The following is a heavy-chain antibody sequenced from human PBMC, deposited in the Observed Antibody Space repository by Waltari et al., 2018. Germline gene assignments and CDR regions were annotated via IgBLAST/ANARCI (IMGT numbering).Heavy chain of an antibody. J-gene: IGHJ4*02. D-gene: IGHD3-3*01. Sequence: GFTFSSYSMNWVRQAPGKGLEWVSYISSSSSTIYYADSVKGRFTISRDNAKNSLYLQMNSLRAEDTAVYYCARSPLRILEWLTIWYFDYWGQGTLVTVSS. CDR1: GFTFSSYS. CDR3: ARSPLRILEWLTIWYFDY. CDR2: ISSSSSTI. V-gene: IGHV3-48*01.